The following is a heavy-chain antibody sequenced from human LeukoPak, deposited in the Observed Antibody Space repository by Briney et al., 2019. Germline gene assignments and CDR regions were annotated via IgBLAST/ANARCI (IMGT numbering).Heavy chain of an antibody. D-gene: IGHD3-22*01. V-gene: IGHV3-11*01. J-gene: IGHJ4*02. CDR1: GFTFSDYC. CDR2: ISSSGSTI. Sequence: GGSLRLSCAASGFTFSDYCMSWIRQAPGKGLEWVSYISSSGSTIYYADSVKGRFTISRDNAKNSLYLQMNSLRAEDTAVYYCARVRYYYDSSGYFDYWGQGTLVTVSS. CDR3: ARVRYYYDSSGYFDY.